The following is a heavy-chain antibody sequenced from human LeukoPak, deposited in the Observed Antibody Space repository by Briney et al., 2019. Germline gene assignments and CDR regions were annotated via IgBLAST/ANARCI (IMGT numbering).Heavy chain of an antibody. CDR3: ARSAEHCNNGVCFTDYYMDV. J-gene: IGHJ6*03. D-gene: IGHD2-8*01. V-gene: IGHV1-2*06. Sequence: ASVKVSCKASGYTFSGSYIHWVRQPPDQGLDWLGRINPNIGDTNYAQNLHGRVTMTRDTSITTAYMELNSLTSDDTAVYFCARSAEHCNNGVCFTDYYMDVWGKGTTVTVSS. CDR2: INPNIGDT. CDR1: GYTFSGSY.